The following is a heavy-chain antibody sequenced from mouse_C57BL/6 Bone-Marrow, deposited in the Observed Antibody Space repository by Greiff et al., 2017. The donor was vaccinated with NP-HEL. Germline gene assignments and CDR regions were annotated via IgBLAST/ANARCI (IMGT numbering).Heavy chain of an antibody. J-gene: IGHJ1*03. V-gene: IGHV1-19*01. CDR3: ASLYYGSSTGYFDV. CDR2: INPYNGGT. D-gene: IGHD1-1*01. Sequence: EVQLQQSGPVLVKPGASVKMSCKASGYTFTDYYMNWVKQSHGKSLEWIGVINPYNGGTSYNQKFKGKATLTVDKSSSTAYMELNSLTSEDSAVYYCASLYYGSSTGYFDVWGTGTTVTVSS. CDR1: GYTFTDYY.